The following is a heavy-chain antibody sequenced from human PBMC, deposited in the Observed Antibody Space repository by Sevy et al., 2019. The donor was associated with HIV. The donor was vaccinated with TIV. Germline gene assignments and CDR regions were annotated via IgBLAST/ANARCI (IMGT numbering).Heavy chain of an antibody. CDR1: GGSITSLY. CDR3: AGENAWGRRYS. CDR2: IYYNGNT. Sequence: SETLSLTCTVSGGSITSLYWGWIRQPPGKGLEWIANIYYNGNTNYNPSLKSRVTISLDTSKNQFSLRLSSVTAADTAIYYGAGENAWGRRYSRGQGTLVTVSS. D-gene: IGHD3-10*01. J-gene: IGHJ5*01. V-gene: IGHV4-59*08.